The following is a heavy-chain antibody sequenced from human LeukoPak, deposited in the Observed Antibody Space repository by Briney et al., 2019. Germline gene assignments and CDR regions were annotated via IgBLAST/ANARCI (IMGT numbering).Heavy chain of an antibody. V-gene: IGHV4-4*02. CDR2: IYHSGST. CDR1: GGSISSGNW. D-gene: IGHD3-3*01. J-gene: IGHJ3*02. CDR3: ARDGEGAFWSGYYHAFDI. Sequence: SSGTLSLTCAVSGGSISSGNWWSWVRQPPGKGLEWIGEIYHSGSTNYNPSLKSRVTISVDTSKNQFSLKLSSVTAADTAVYYCARDGEGAFWSGYYHAFDIWGQRTMVTVSS.